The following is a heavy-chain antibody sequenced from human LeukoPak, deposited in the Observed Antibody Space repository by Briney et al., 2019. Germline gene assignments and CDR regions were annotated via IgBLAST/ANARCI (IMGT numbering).Heavy chain of an antibody. CDR2: IYYSGST. V-gene: IGHV4-59*11. CDR3: ARGLRYFDD. Sequence: PSETLSLTCTASGGSISSHSRNWIRQPPGKGLEWIGTIYYSGSTNYNPSLKSRLTISVDTSKKQFSLKLTSVTAADTAVYYCARGLRYFDDWGQATLLTVSS. D-gene: IGHD2-21*01. J-gene: IGHJ4*02. CDR1: GGSISSHS.